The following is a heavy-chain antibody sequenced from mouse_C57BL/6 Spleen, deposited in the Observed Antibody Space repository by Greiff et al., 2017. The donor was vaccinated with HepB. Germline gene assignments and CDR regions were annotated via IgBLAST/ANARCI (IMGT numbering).Heavy chain of an antibody. CDR1: GYTFTDYE. CDR2: IDPETGGT. J-gene: IGHJ4*01. CDR3: TRDGNYVSYAMDY. V-gene: IGHV1-15*01. D-gene: IGHD2-1*01. Sequence: VQLQQSGAELVRPGASVTLSCKASGYTFTDYEMHWVKQTPVHGLEWIGAIDPETGGTAYNQKFKGKAILTADKSSSTAYMELRSLTAEDSAVYYCTRDGNYVSYAMDYWGQGTSVTVSS.